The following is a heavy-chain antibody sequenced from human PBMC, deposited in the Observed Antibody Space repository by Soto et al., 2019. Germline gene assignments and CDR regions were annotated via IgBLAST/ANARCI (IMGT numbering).Heavy chain of an antibody. Sequence: GGSLRLSCAASGFTFSSYAMSWVRQAPGKGLEWVSAISGSGGSTYYADSVKGRFTISRDNSKNTLYLQMNSLRAEDTAVYYCAKDREVEYSSSPLYYYYVLAFRGQGTTVTGSS. CDR2: ISGSGGST. J-gene: IGHJ6*02. CDR3: AKDREVEYSSSPLYYYYVLAF. V-gene: IGHV3-23*01. CDR1: GFTFSSYA. D-gene: IGHD6-6*01.